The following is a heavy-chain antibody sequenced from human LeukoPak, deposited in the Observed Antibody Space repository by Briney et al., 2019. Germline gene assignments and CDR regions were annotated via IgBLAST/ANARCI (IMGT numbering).Heavy chain of an antibody. CDR3: ARDRYCSSTSCPTVWFDP. Sequence: ASVKVSCKASGYTFTGYYMHWVRQAPGQGLEWMGWINPNSGGTNYAQKFRGRVTMTRDTSISTAYMELSRLRSDDTAVYYCARDRYCSSTSCPTVWFDPWGQGTLVTVSS. D-gene: IGHD2-2*01. J-gene: IGHJ5*02. CDR2: INPNSGGT. CDR1: GYTFTGYY. V-gene: IGHV1-2*02.